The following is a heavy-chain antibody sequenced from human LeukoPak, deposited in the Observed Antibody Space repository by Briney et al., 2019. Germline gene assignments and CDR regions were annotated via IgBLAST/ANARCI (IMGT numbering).Heavy chain of an antibody. Sequence: ASVKVSCKASGYTFTSYGISWVRQAPGQGLEWMRWISAYNGNTNYAQKLQGRVTMTTDTSTSTAYMELRSLRSDDTAVYYCAKVYYDFWSGYYTDVYDYWGQGTLVTVSS. J-gene: IGHJ4*02. D-gene: IGHD3-3*01. V-gene: IGHV1-18*01. CDR3: AKVYYDFWSGYYTDVYDY. CDR1: GYTFTSYG. CDR2: ISAYNGNT.